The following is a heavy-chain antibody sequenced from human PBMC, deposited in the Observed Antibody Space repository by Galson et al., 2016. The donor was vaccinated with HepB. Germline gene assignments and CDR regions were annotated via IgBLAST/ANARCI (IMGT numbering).Heavy chain of an antibody. V-gene: IGHV5-51*01. CDR1: GYTFTTYW. D-gene: IGHD3-10*01. CDR3: ARRGRGVIKGVDL. Sequence: QSGAEVTKPGESLKISCRASGYTFTTYWIGWVRQMPGKGLEWMGIIYPGDSDTRYGPSFQGQVTISADESISTAYLQWTSLTASDTGIYFCARRGRGVIKGVDLWGQGTLVTVSS. CDR2: IYPGDSDT. J-gene: IGHJ4*02.